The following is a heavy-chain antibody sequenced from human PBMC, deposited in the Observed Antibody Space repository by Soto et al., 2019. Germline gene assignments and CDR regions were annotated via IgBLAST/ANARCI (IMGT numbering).Heavy chain of an antibody. Sequence: QVQLEQSGAEVEKPGASVKVACTAPGYTFRSYGISWVRQAPGQGLEWMGWISAYNGNTNYAQKLQGRVTMTTDSSTSTAYMKLRSLRSDDKAVYYCSGGYALDYWGEGTLVTVSS. V-gene: IGHV1-18*01. D-gene: IGHD5-18*01. CDR3: SGGYALDY. CDR1: GYTFRSYG. J-gene: IGHJ4*01. CDR2: ISAYNGNT.